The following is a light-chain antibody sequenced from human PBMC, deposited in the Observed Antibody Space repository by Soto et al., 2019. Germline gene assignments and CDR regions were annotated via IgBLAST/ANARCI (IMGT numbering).Light chain of an antibody. CDR2: GAS. J-gene: IGKJ1*01. V-gene: IGKV3-15*01. Sequence: DIVMTQSPATLSVAPGERVTFSCRASQGVSRKLAWYQHKPGQAPRLLISGASTGATGIPARFSGSGSGTDFTLTISRLESDDFALYYCQQYAEGTPITFGQGTKVDIK. CDR1: QGVSRK. CDR3: QQYAEGTPIT.